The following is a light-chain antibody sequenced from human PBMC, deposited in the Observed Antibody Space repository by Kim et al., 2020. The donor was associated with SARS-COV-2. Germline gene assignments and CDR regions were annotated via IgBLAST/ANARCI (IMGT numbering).Light chain of an antibody. CDR2: GKN. Sequence: SSELTQDPAVSVALGQTVRITCRGDRLRSYYATWYQQKPGQAPVLVIYGKNNRPSGIPDRFSGSSSGNTASLTITGAQAEDEADYYCKSRGTSGNVVFGGGTQLTVL. V-gene: IGLV3-19*01. J-gene: IGLJ2*01. CDR3: KSRGTSGNVV. CDR1: RLRSYY.